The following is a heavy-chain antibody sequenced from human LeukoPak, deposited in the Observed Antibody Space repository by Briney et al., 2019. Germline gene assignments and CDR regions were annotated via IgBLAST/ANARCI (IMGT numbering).Heavy chain of an antibody. J-gene: IGHJ4*02. CDR2: IYHTGNT. Sequence: PSETLSLTCGVSGYSISRGYYWGWIRQPPGKGLEWIGSIYHTGNTYYNPSLKSRVTISVDTSKNQFSLKVRPVTAADTAVYYCAGWFGELLSLFAYWGQGTLVTVSS. V-gene: IGHV4-38-2*01. CDR3: AGWFGELLSLFAY. CDR1: GYSISRGYY. D-gene: IGHD3-10*01.